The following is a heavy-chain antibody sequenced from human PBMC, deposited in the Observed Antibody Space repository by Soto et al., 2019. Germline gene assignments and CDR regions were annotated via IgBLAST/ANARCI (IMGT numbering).Heavy chain of an antibody. J-gene: IGHJ6*02. CDR2: ISYDGSNK. D-gene: IGHD6-13*01. CDR3: AKDGHSEYSSSWGLYYYYGMDV. Sequence: VGSLRLSCAASGFTFSSYGMHWVRRAPGNGLEWGAFISYDGSNKYYADSVKGRFTISRDNSKNTLYLQMNSLRAEDTAVYYCAKDGHSEYSSSWGLYYYYGMDVWGQGTTVTVSS. CDR1: GFTFSSYG. V-gene: IGHV3-30*18.